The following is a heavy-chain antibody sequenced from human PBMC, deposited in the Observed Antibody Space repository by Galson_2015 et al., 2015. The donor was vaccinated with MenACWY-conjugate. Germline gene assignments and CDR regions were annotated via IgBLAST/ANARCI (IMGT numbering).Heavy chain of an antibody. CDR2: ISGSGSST. V-gene: IGHV3-23*01. J-gene: IGHJ3*02. D-gene: IGHD3-9*01. CDR1: GFTFSSYA. Sequence: SLRLSCAASGFTFSSYAMSWVRQAPGKGLEWVSAISGSGSSTYYADSVKGRFTISRDNSKNTLYLQMNSLRAEDTAVYYCAKEHILTGYCPGIHAFEIWGQGTMVTVSS. CDR3: AKEHILTGYCPGIHAFEI.